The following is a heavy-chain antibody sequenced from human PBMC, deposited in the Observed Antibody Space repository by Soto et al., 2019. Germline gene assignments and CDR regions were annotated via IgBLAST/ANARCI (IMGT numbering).Heavy chain of an antibody. CDR2: IYYSGST. V-gene: IGHV4-39*01. D-gene: IGHD2-15*01. Sequence: SETLSLTCTVSGGSISSSSYYWGWIRQPPGKGLGWIGSIYYSGSTYYNPSLKSRVTISVDTSKNQFSLKLSSVTAADTAVYYCARPPGYCSGGSCDDAFDIWGQGTMVTVSS. CDR3: ARPPGYCSGGSCDDAFDI. J-gene: IGHJ3*02. CDR1: GGSISSSSYY.